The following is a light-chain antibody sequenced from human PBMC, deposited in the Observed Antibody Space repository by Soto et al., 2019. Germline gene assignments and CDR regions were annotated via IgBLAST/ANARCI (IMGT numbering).Light chain of an antibody. V-gene: IGKV1-33*01. CDR2: VTS. CDR3: QQYGSSPLA. J-gene: IGKJ1*01. Sequence: DIQMTQSPSSLSASLGDRVTVTCRPSQTITKFLNWYQEKPGKAPKVLIYVTSNLENGVPPRFSGSGSGTDFTLTISRLEPEDFAVYYCQQYGSSPLAFGQGTKVEIK. CDR1: QTITKF.